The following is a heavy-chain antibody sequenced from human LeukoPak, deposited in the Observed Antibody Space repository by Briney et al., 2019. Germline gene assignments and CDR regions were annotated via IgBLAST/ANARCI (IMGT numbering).Heavy chain of an antibody. J-gene: IGHJ4*01. CDR1: GGSISSDIFY. D-gene: IGHD2-15*01. CDR2: IYRRGSP. Sequence: SETLSLTCTVSGGSISSDIFYWTWIRQPAGKGLEWIGRIYRRGSPNYNPSLKSRVTMSLDPSRNELSLQLSSVTAADTAADYGVRDRARDCRRGVCHFGFDYWGQGILVTVSS. V-gene: IGHV4-61*02. CDR3: VRDRARDCRRGVCHFGFDY.